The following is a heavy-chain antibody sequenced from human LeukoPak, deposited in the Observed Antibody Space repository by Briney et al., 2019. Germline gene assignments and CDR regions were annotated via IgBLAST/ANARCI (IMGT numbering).Heavy chain of an antibody. V-gene: IGHV3-9*01. CDR2: ISWNSGSM. CDR1: GFTFDDYA. Sequence: GGSLRLSCAASGFTFDDYAMHWVRQAPGKGLEWVSGISWNSGSMGYADSVKGRFTISRDNAKNSLYLQMNSLRAEDTALYYCAKDLELEDYWGQGTLVTVSS. J-gene: IGHJ4*02. CDR3: AKDLELEDY. D-gene: IGHD1-7*01.